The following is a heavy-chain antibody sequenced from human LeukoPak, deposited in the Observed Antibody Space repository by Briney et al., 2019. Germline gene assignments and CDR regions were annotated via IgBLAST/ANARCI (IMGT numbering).Heavy chain of an antibody. CDR2: IYYSGST. D-gene: IGHD6-6*01. Sequence: SETLSLTCTVSGGSISSYYWSWIRQPPGKGLEWIGYIYYSGSTNYNPSLKSRVTISVDTSKNQFSLKLSSVTAADTAVYYCARVSRRVAARLLYYFDYWGQGTLVTVSS. CDR3: ARVSRRVAARLLYYFDY. V-gene: IGHV4-59*12. CDR1: GGSISSYY. J-gene: IGHJ4*02.